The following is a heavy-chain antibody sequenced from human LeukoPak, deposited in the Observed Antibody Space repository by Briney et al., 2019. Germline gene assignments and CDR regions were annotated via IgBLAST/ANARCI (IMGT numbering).Heavy chain of an antibody. CDR3: ARATRGAGYKNDAFDI. V-gene: IGHV4-59*01. J-gene: IGHJ3*02. CDR2: IYYSGST. Sequence: PSETLSLTCTVSGGSISSYYWSWIRQPPGKGLEWIGYIYYSGSTNYNPSLKSRVTISVDTSKNQFSLKLSSVTAADTAVYYCARATRGAGYKNDAFDIWGQGTMVTVSS. D-gene: IGHD3-9*01. CDR1: GGSISSYY.